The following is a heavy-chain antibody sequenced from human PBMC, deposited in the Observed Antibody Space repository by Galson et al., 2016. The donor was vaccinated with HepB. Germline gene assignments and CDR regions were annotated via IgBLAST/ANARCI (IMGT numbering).Heavy chain of an antibody. CDR3: ARATHTITYYYDSRGYKVDAFDI. Sequence: RLSCAASGFTFSSYAMTWVRQAPGKGLEWVSVITSGGSTYYAASVKGRFTISRDNSKNTLYVQMNNLGAEDTAVYYCARATHTITYYYDSRGYKVDAFDIWGQGTMVTVSS. J-gene: IGHJ3*02. CDR2: ITSGGST. D-gene: IGHD3-22*01. CDR1: GFTFSSYA. V-gene: IGHV3-23*01.